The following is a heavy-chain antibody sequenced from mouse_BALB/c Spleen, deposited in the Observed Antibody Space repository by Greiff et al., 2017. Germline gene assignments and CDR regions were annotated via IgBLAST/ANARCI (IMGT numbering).Heavy chain of an antibody. V-gene: IGHV5-6-5*01. CDR1: GFTFSSYA. Sequence: EVNVVESGGGLVKPGGSLKLSCAASGFTFSSYAMSWVRQTPEKRLEWVASISSGGSTYYPDSVKGRFTISRDNARNILYLQMSSLRSEDTAMYYCARRYYYGSRNAMDYWGQGTSVTVSS. D-gene: IGHD1-1*01. CDR2: ISSGGST. CDR3: ARRYYYGSRNAMDY. J-gene: IGHJ4*01.